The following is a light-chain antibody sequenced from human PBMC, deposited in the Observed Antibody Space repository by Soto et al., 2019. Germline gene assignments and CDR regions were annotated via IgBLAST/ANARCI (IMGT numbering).Light chain of an antibody. J-gene: IGKJ5*01. Sequence: EIVLTQSPGNLPLSPGERATLSCKASQTINRIYVAWYQQKPGQAPRFLIYRTSDRANGIPGRFSGSGSGTDFTLTISRLEPEDFAIYYCQQYGSSPITFGQGTRLENK. CDR3: QQYGSSPIT. CDR1: QTINRIY. V-gene: IGKV3-20*01. CDR2: RTS.